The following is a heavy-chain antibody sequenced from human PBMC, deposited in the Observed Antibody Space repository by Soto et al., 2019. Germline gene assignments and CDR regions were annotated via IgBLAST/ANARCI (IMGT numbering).Heavy chain of an antibody. Sequence: ASVKVSCKASGYTFSNYGITWVRQAPGQGLEWMGWVSAYNRNTNYAQSFQGRVTFTRDTSTSTVYMELSGLRSDDTAVYYCSRVDPGETSPFDHWGQGTLVTVSS. V-gene: IGHV1-18*04. CDR2: VSAYNRNT. CDR3: SRVDPGETSPFDH. J-gene: IGHJ4*02. D-gene: IGHD3-10*01. CDR1: GYTFSNYG.